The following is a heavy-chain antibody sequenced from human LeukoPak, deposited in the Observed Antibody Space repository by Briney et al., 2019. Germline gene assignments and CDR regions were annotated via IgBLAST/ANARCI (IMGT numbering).Heavy chain of an antibody. J-gene: IGHJ4*02. CDR1: GGSLSRGDYS. Sequence: SHTLSLTCAVSGGSLSRGDYSWSCIRAPPGRSVEWFGYIYHSESTYYNPSLKRRVTISVDRSKNQFSLKLSSVTTADTAVYYCARANGYYGSGIPYFDYWGQGTLVTVSS. D-gene: IGHD3-10*01. CDR3: ARANGYYGSGIPYFDY. V-gene: IGHV4-30-2*01. CDR2: IYHSEST.